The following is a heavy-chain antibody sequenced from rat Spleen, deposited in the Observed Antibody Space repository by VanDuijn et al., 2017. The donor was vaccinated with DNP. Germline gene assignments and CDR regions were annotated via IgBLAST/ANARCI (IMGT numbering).Heavy chain of an antibody. D-gene: IGHD1-1*01. J-gene: IGHJ2*01. V-gene: IGHV5-31*01. CDR1: GFIFSNYW. CDR3: ARLWPSSSGPLFDY. Sequence: EVQLVESGGDLVQPGRSLKLSCAASGFIFSNYWMTWIRQAPGKGLEWVASITNTGDGSYYSDSVKGRFTISRDNAKSTLYLQMNSLRSEDTATYYCARLWPSSSGPLFDYWGQGVMVTVSS. CDR2: ITNTGDGS.